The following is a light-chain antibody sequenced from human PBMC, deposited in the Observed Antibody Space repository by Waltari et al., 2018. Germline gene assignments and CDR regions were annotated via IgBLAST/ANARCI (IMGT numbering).Light chain of an antibody. CDR3: QQSYSTPIFT. J-gene: IGKJ3*01. V-gene: IGKV1-39*01. CDR1: QSISNY. CDR2: DAS. Sequence: DIKMTQSPSSLSASVGDRVTIICRAIQSISNYLNWYQQKPGKAPKLLIYDASSLQSGVPSRFSGSGSGTDFTLTISSLQPEDFATYYCQQSYSTPIFTFGPWTKVDIK.